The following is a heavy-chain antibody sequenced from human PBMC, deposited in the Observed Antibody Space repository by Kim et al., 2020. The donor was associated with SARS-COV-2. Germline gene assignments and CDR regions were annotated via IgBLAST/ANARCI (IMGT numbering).Heavy chain of an antibody. CDR2: IFPAESNT. V-gene: IGHV5-51*01. J-gene: IGHJ5*02. Sequence: GESLKISCKGSGFSFSSYRIVWVRQRPGKGLEWMGIIFPAESNTKYSPSFQGQVTISADKSINTDYMQWNSLKASDTAMYYCARRSLYDRDGYYTSWVDPWGQGPLVTVSS. CDR3: ARRSLYDRDGYYTSWVDP. CDR1: GFSFSSYR. D-gene: IGHD3-22*01.